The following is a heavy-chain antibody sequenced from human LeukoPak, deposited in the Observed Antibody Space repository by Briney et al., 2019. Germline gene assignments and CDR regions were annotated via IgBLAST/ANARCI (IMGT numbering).Heavy chain of an antibody. CDR1: GGSFSGYY. D-gene: IGHD6-13*01. V-gene: IGHV4-34*01. Sequence: PSETLSLTCAVYGGSFSGYYRSWIRQPPGKGLEWIGEINPSGSPNYNPSLKSRVTISVDTSKNQFSLKLSSMTAADTAVCYCARGQVKQQLLPRTGSRDYYYYMDVWGKGTTVTVSS. CDR2: INPSGSP. J-gene: IGHJ6*03. CDR3: ARGQVKQQLLPRTGSRDYYYYMDV.